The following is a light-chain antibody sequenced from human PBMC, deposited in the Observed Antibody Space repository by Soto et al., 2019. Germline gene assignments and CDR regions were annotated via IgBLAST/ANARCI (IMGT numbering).Light chain of an antibody. J-gene: IGKJ1*01. CDR3: QQSYSSPWT. CDR1: QSISNY. Sequence: DIQITQSPSSLSASVRDRVTITFRASQSISNYLNWYQQKPGRAPKILIYAASSLQSGVPSRFSGGGSGTDFTLTITSLQPEDFATYYCQQSYSSPWTFGQGTKVDIK. V-gene: IGKV1-39*01. CDR2: AAS.